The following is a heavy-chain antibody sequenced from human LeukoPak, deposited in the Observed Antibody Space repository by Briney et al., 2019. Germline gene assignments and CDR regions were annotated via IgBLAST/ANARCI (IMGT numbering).Heavy chain of an antibody. CDR2: INSDGGTT. D-gene: IGHD2-2*01. CDR3: ARVRVTRANWFDP. CDR1: GFTFSNYW. V-gene: IGHV3-74*01. Sequence: PGGSLRLSCAASGFTFSNYWMNWVRQAPGKGLVWVSHINSDGGTTVYADSVKGRFAISRDNALNTLYLQMNSLRAEDTAVYYCARVRVTRANWFDPWGRGTLVTVSA. J-gene: IGHJ5*02.